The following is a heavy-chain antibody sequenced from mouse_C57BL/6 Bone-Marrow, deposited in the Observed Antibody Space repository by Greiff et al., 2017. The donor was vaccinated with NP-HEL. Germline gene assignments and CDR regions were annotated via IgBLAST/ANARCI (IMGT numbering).Heavy chain of an antibody. CDR1: GYAFSSSW. D-gene: IGHD1-2*01. Sequence: QVQLKQSGPELVKPGASVKISCKASGYAFSSSWMNWVKQRPGKGLEWIGRIYPGDGDTNYNGKFKGQATLTADKSSSTAYMQLSSLTSEDSAVYFCARYGYIPYWGQGTTLTVSS. CDR2: IYPGDGDT. CDR3: ARYGYIPY. V-gene: IGHV1-82*01. J-gene: IGHJ2*01.